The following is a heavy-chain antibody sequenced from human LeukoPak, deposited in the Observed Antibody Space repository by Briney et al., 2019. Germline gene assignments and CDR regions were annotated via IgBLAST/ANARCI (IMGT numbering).Heavy chain of an antibody. V-gene: IGHV4-59*08. Sequence: ASETLSLTCTVSGGSISSYYWSWIRQPPGKGLEWIGYIYYSGSTNYNPSLKSRVTISVDTSKNQFSLKLSSVTAADTAVYYCARHENMMATIDYWGQGTLVTVSS. J-gene: IGHJ4*02. D-gene: IGHD5-24*01. CDR2: IYYSGST. CDR1: GGSISSYY. CDR3: ARHENMMATIDY.